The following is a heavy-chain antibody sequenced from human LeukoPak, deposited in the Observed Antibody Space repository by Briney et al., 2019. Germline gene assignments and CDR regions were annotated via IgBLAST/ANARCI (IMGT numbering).Heavy chain of an antibody. CDR1: GYSISSGYY. D-gene: IGHD6-19*01. CDR3: ARGGWSMDY. J-gene: IGHJ4*02. V-gene: IGHV4-38-2*02. Sequence: SETLSLTCTVSGYSISSGYYWGWIRPPPGKGLEWIGSIYYSGSTYYNPSLKSRVTISVDTSKNQFSLNLNSVTAADTAIYYCARGGWSMDYWGRGTLVTVSS. CDR2: IYYSGST.